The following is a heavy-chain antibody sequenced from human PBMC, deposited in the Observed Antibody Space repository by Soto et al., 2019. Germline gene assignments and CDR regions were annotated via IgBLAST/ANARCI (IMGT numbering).Heavy chain of an antibody. CDR2: IYYSGST. J-gene: IGHJ2*01. CDR3: ARVGGLSLTVTNNWYFDL. Sequence: QVQLQESGPGLVKPSQTLSLTCTVSGGSISSGDYYWSWIRQPPGKGLEWIGYIYYSGSTYYNPSLKSRVTISVDTSKNQFSLKLSSVTAADTAVYYCARVGGLSLTVTNNWYFDLWGRGTLVTVSS. D-gene: IGHD4-17*01. V-gene: IGHV4-30-4*01. CDR1: GGSISSGDYY.